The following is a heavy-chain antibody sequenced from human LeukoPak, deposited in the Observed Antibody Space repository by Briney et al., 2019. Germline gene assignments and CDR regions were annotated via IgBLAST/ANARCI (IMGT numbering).Heavy chain of an antibody. D-gene: IGHD2-21*02. Sequence: SVKVSCKASGGTFSSYAISWVRQAPGQGLEWMEGIIPIFGTANYAQKFQGRVTITTDESTSTAYMELSSLRSEDTAVYYCARRLWAYCGGDCYAQFFDPWGQGTLVTVSS. V-gene: IGHV1-69*05. CDR1: GGTFSSYA. J-gene: IGHJ5*02. CDR3: ARRLWAYCGGDCYAQFFDP. CDR2: IIPIFGTA.